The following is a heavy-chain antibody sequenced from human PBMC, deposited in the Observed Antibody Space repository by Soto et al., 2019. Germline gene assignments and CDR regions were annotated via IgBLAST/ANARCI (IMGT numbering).Heavy chain of an antibody. CDR1: NYNFTNYA. CDR2: ISTYNGNT. J-gene: IGHJ5*02. D-gene: IGHD3-10*01. Sequence: QVHLVQSGTEVKKPGASVRLSCKTSNYNFTNYAITWVRQAPGQGLEWVGWISTYNGNTKSAQNLQGRVTMTTDTSTGTAYIDLRALRSDDTAIYYCARIISSAADLWGQGALVTVSS. CDR3: ARIISSAADL. V-gene: IGHV1-18*01.